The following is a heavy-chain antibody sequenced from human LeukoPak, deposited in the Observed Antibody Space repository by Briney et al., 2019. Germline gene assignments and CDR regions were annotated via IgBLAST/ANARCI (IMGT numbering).Heavy chain of an antibody. J-gene: IGHJ6*02. V-gene: IGHV4-39*07. CDR3: ARGPRIAAAGQNYYYYGMGV. CDR1: GGSINSTSNY. Sequence: SETLSLTCPVSGGSINSTSNYWGWIRQPPGKGLEWIGSIYYSGSTSYNPSPKSRVTISVDTSKNQFSLKLSSVTAADTAVYYCARGPRIAAAGQNYYYYGMGVWGQGTTVTVSS. D-gene: IGHD6-13*01. CDR2: IYYSGST.